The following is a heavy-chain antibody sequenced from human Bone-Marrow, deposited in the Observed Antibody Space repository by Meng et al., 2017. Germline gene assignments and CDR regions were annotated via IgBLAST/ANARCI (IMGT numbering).Heavy chain of an antibody. Sequence: ASVKVSCKASGYTFTGYYMHWVRQAPGQGLEWMGWINPNSGGTNYAQKFQGRVTMTRDTSVSTAYMELSRLGSDDTAVYYCAREGVVRGVTAKNLDYWGQGTLVTVSS. D-gene: IGHD3-10*01. J-gene: IGHJ4*02. V-gene: IGHV1-2*02. CDR3: AREGVVRGVTAKNLDY. CDR2: INPNSGGT. CDR1: GYTFTGYY.